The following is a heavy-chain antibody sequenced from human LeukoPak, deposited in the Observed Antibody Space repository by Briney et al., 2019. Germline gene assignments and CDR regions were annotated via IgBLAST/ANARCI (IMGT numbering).Heavy chain of an antibody. CDR3: ARSMAVAGKTVNYYYYYMDV. D-gene: IGHD6-19*01. CDR1: GYTFTSYA. V-gene: IGHV7-4-1*02. J-gene: IGHJ6*03. CDR2: INTNTGNP. Sequence: ASVKVSCKASGYTFTSYAMNWVRQAPGQGLEWMGWINTNTGNPTYAQGFTGWFVFSLDTSVSTAYLQISSLKAEDTAVYYCARSMAVAGKTVNYYYYYMDVWGKGTTVTVSS.